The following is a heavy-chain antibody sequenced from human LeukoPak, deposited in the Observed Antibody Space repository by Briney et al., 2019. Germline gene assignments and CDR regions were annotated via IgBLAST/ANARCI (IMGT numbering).Heavy chain of an antibody. CDR1: GFTFSSYS. CDR3: ARDVGRGSYLGDYYYYYYMDV. V-gene: IGHV3-21*01. J-gene: IGHJ6*03. CDR2: ISSSSSYI. Sequence: PGGSLRLSCAASGFTFSSYSMNWVRQAPGKGLEWVSSISSSSSYIYYADSVKGRFTISRDNAKNSLYLQMNSLRAEDTAVYYCARDVGRGSYLGDYYYYYYMDVWGKGTTVTVSS. D-gene: IGHD1-26*01.